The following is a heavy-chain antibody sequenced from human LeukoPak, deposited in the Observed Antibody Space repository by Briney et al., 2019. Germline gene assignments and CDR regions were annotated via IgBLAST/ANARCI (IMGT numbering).Heavy chain of an antibody. CDR3: ARDRRGPFDY. Sequence: GGSLRLSCAASGFNFSSYWMSWVRQAPGKGLEWVANIKQDGSEKYYVDSVKGRFTISRDNAKNSLYLQMNSLRTEDTAVYYCARDRRGPFDYWGQGTLVTVSS. CDR1: GFNFSSYW. J-gene: IGHJ4*02. CDR2: IKQDGSEK. V-gene: IGHV3-7*03. D-gene: IGHD3-10*01.